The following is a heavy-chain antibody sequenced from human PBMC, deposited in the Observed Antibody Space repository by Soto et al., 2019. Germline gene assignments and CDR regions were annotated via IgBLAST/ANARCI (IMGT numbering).Heavy chain of an antibody. D-gene: IGHD6-6*01. CDR1: GFSLSTSGVG. CDR2: IYWDDDK. CDR3: AHSRPPRLLDY. J-gene: IGHJ4*02. Sequence: QITLKESGPTLVKPTQTLTLTCTFSGFSLSTSGVGVGWIRQPPGKALEWLALIYWDDDKRYSSSLNSRLTITKDTSKNQVVLTMTNMDPVDTATYYCAHSRPPRLLDYWGQGTLVTASS. V-gene: IGHV2-5*02.